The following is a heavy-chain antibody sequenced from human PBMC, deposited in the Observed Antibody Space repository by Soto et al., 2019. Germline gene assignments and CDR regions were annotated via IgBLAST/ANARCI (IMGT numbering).Heavy chain of an antibody. J-gene: IGHJ6*02. D-gene: IGHD6-19*01. CDR3: AKAGIAVAGDYYYYGMDV. V-gene: IGHV3-7*01. CDR1: GFTFSSYW. CDR2: ITQDGSKK. Sequence: GGSLRLSCAASGFTFSSYWMSWVRQAPGKGLEWVAIITQDGSKKYYVDSVKGRFTISRDNSKNTLYLQMNSLRAEDTAVYYCAKAGIAVAGDYYYYGMDVWGQGTTVTVSS.